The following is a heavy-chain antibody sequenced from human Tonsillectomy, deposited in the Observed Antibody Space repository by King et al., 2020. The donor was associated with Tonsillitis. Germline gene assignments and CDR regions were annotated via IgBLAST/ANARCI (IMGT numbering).Heavy chain of an antibody. CDR2: VRSESDGGAV. V-gene: IGHV3-15*05. Sequence: VQLVESGGGAVKPGGSLRLSCAASGFAFNYAWMHWVRQAPGKGLEWIGLVRSESDGGAVEYSTPFEDKFIISRDESNKTVFLEMSSVKTEDTAVYYCASTLTGNWLGPWGRGTPVIVSS. CDR1: GFAFNYAW. CDR3: ASTLTGNWLGP. D-gene: IGHD1-14*01. J-gene: IGHJ5*02.